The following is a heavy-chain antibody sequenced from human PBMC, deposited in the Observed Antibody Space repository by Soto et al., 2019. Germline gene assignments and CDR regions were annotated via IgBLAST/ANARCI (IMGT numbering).Heavy chain of an antibody. CDR3: ARAGPRGYYYYGMDV. CDR1: GYTCSMSG. Sequence: QVQLVPSGAEVKKPGASVKVSCPSSGYTCSMSGISWVRQAPGQGLEWMGWISGYNGNPTYEQKLQHRVTMTTDTTTYTDYMELRSLRSDDTDVYYCARAGPRGYYYYGMDVWGQGTTVTVSS. V-gene: IGHV1-18*01. J-gene: IGHJ6*02. CDR2: ISGYNGNP.